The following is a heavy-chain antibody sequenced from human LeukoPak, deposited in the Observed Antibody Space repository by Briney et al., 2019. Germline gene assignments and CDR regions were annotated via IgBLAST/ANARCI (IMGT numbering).Heavy chain of an antibody. D-gene: IGHD1-20*01. CDR2: ISSNGGST. V-gene: IGHV3-64*01. Sequence: PGGSLRPSCAASGFTFSRYAMHWVRQAPGKGLESVSAISSNGGSTYYANSVKGRFTISRDNSKNTLYLQMGSLRAEDLAVYYCARDFGLTGKVDYWGQGTLVTVSS. J-gene: IGHJ4*02. CDR1: GFTFSRYA. CDR3: ARDFGLTGKVDY.